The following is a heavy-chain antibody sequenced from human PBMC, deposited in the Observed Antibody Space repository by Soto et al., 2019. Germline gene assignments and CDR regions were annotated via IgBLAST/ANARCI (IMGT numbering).Heavy chain of an antibody. Sequence: VASVKVSCKVSGYTLTELSMHWVRQAPGKGLEWMGGFDPEDGETIYAQKFQGRVTMTEDTSTDTAYMELSSPRSEDTAVYYCATDMLWYYYDSSGYSHDAFDIWGQGTMVTVSS. CDR3: ATDMLWYYYDSSGYSHDAFDI. J-gene: IGHJ3*02. V-gene: IGHV1-24*01. CDR2: FDPEDGET. D-gene: IGHD3-22*01. CDR1: GYTLTELS.